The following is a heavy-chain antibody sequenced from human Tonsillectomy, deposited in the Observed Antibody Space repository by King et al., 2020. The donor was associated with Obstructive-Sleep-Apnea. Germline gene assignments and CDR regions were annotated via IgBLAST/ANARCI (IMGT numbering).Heavy chain of an antibody. CDR1: GYTFTNYG. Sequence: QLVQSGAEVKKPGASVRVSCKTSGYTFTNYGITWVRQAPGQGLQWMGWISTYNSDTNYEQRHQGRLTLTTDPSTSTAYLELRNLRSDDTAVYYCARVGEQGDYWGQGTLVTVSS. J-gene: IGHJ4*02. V-gene: IGHV1-18*01. D-gene: IGHD1/OR15-1a*01. CDR3: ARVGEQGDY. CDR2: ISTYNSDT.